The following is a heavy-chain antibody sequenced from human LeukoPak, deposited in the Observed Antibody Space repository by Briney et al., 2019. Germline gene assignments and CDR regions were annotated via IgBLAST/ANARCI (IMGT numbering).Heavy chain of an antibody. CDR2: INSDGSST. D-gene: IGHD6-13*01. CDR1: GFTFSSYW. CDR3: ASKGTAAAAGIDAFDI. V-gene: IGHV3-74*01. J-gene: IGHJ3*02. Sequence: GGSLRLSCAASGFTFSSYWMHWVRQAPGKGLVWVSRINSDGSSTSYADSVKGRFTISRDNAKNTLYLQMNSLRAEDTAVYYCASKGTAAAAGIDAFDIWGQGTMVTVSS.